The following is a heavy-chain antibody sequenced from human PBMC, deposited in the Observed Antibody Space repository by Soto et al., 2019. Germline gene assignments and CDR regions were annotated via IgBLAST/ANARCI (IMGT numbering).Heavy chain of an antibody. D-gene: IGHD2-21*02. J-gene: IGHJ3*02. V-gene: IGHV1-69*13. CDR1: GGTFSSYA. CDR2: IIPIFGTA. Sequence: GASVKVSCKASGGTFSSYAISWVRQAPGQGLEWMGGIIPIFGTANYAQKFQGRVTITADESTSTAYMELSSLRSEDTAVYYCARDRSGGDAFDIWGQGTMVTVSS. CDR3: ARDRSGGDAFDI.